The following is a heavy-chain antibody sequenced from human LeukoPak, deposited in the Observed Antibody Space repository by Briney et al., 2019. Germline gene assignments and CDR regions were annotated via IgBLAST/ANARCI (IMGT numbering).Heavy chain of an antibody. CDR3: ARGIAAAAEHWFDP. D-gene: IGHD6-13*01. CDR2: IYYSGST. J-gene: IGHJ5*02. V-gene: IGHV4-31*03. CDR1: GGSISSGGYY. Sequence: PSQTLSLTCTVSGGSISSGGYYWSWLRQHPGKGLEWIGYIYYSGSTYYNPSLKSRVTISGDTSKNQFSLKLSSVTAADTAVYYCARGIAAAAEHWFDPWGQGTLVTVSS.